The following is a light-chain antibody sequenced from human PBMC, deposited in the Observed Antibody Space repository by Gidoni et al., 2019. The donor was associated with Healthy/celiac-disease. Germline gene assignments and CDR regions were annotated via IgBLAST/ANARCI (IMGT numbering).Light chain of an antibody. V-gene: IGLV2-14*03. CDR2: DVS. CDR1: SSDVSGYNY. J-gene: IGLJ2*01. CDR3: SSYTSSSTPVV. Sequence: QSALTQPASVSGSPGQSLTISCTGTSSDVSGYNYVSWYQQQPGKAPKLMIYDVSNRPSGVSNRFSGSKSGNTASLTISVLQAADEADYYCSSYTSSSTPVVFGGGTKRTVL.